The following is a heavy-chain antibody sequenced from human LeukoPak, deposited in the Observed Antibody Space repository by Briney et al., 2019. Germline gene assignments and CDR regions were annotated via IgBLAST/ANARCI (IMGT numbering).Heavy chain of an antibody. CDR1: GYTFTGYY. CDR2: INPNSGGT. Sequence: ASVKVSCKASGYTFTGYYMHWVRQAPGQGLEWMGWINPNSGGTNYAQKLQGRVTMTTDTSTSTAYMGLRSLRSDDTAVYYCARGGATTLVSAFDIWGQGTMVTVSS. J-gene: IGHJ3*02. V-gene: IGHV1-2*02. CDR3: ARGGATTLVSAFDI. D-gene: IGHD1-26*01.